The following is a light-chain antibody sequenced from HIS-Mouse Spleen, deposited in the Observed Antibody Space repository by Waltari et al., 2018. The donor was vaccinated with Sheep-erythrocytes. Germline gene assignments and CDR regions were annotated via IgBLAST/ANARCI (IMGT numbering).Light chain of an antibody. CDR3: CSYAGSSTPWV. Sequence: QSALTQPRSVSGSPGQSVTISCTGTSSDVGGYNYVSWYQQHPGKAPKHMIYEGSKRPSGVSNRFSGSKSGNTASLTISGLQAEDEADYYCCSYAGSSTPWVFGGGTKLTVL. CDR2: EGS. J-gene: IGLJ3*02. CDR1: SSDVGGYNY. V-gene: IGLV2-23*01.